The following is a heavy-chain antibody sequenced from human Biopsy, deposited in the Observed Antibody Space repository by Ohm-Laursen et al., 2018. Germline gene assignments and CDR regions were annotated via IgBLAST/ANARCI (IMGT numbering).Heavy chain of an antibody. CDR1: GGSFTGHY. CDR3: ARGSNDFGGLYFPR. Sequence: GILSLTCTASGGSFTGHYWSWIRQPPGKGLEWIGHISYTGYTSYNASLKSRVTISVDTSRNHFSLRLSSLTAADTAVYYCARGSNDFGGLYFPRWGQGTLLTVSS. D-gene: IGHD4-23*01. CDR2: ISYTGYT. V-gene: IGHV4-59*11. J-gene: IGHJ4*02.